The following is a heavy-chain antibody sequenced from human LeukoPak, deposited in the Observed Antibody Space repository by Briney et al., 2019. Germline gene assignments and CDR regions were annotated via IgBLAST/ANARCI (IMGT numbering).Heavy chain of an antibody. V-gene: IGHV4-59*01. D-gene: IGHD2-15*01. CDR3: ARDLGYGGGSCRTLKNDAFDI. Sequence: SETLSLTCTVSGGSISSYYWSWIRQPPGKGLEWIGYIYYSGSTNYNPSLKSRVTISVDTSKNQFSLKLSSVTAADTAVYYCARDLGYGGGSCRTLKNDAFDIWGQGTMVTVSS. CDR1: GGSISSYY. CDR2: IYYSGST. J-gene: IGHJ3*02.